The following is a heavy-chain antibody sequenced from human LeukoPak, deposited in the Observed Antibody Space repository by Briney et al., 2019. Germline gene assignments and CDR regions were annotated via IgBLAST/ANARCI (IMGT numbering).Heavy chain of an antibody. D-gene: IGHD5-12*01. CDR3: ARGQGVGYSGYYFARLFDY. J-gene: IGHJ4*02. CDR1: GYTFTSYG. Sequence: ASVKVSCKASGYTFTSYGISWVRQAPGQGLEWMGWISAYNGNTNYAQKLQGRVTMTTDTSTSTAYMELRSLRSDDTAVYYCARGQGVGYSGYYFARLFDYWGQGTLVTVSS. V-gene: IGHV1-18*01. CDR2: ISAYNGNT.